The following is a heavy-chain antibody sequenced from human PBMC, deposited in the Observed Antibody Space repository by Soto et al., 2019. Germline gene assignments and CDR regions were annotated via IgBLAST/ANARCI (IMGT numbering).Heavy chain of an antibody. V-gene: IGHV3-33*06. Sequence: QVQLVESGGGVVQPGGSLRLSCATSGFTFSNYGMHRVRQAPGKGLEWVSVIWHDGGNKFYADSVKGRFTVSRDNSKNTLYLQMNSLRLDDTAVYYCANNFDYWGRGTLVTVSS. J-gene: IGHJ4*02. CDR1: GFTFSNYG. CDR2: IWHDGGNK. CDR3: ANNFDY.